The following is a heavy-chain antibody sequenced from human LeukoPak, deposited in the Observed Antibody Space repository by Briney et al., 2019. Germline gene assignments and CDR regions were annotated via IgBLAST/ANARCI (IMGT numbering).Heavy chain of an antibody. J-gene: IGHJ4*02. CDR1: GYNFRDYG. Sequence: ASVKVSCKTSGYNFRDYGISWVRQAPGQGLEWMAWISGGYNGDSNYALKLRSRLTMTTDTSTSTAYMEMRSLRSDDTAVYYCARDEKKYCSGGSCPAYFDYWGQGTLVTVSS. CDR3: ARDEKKYCSGGSCPAYFDY. D-gene: IGHD2-15*01. V-gene: IGHV1-18*01. CDR2: ISGGYNGDS.